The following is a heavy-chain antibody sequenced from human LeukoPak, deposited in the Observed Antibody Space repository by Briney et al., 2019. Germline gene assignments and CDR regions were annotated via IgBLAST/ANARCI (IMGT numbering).Heavy chain of an antibody. J-gene: IGHJ4*02. CDR1: GYTFTGYY. CDR2: INPNSGGT. D-gene: IGHD3-22*01. CDR3: ARGGYYYDSRGYFDY. Sequence: ASVKVSCKASGYTFTGYYMHWVRQAPGQGLEWMGWINPNSGGTNYPQKFQGRVTMSRDTSINTAYMELSRLRSDDTAVYYCARGGYYYDSRGYFDYWGQGTLVTVSS. V-gene: IGHV1-2*02.